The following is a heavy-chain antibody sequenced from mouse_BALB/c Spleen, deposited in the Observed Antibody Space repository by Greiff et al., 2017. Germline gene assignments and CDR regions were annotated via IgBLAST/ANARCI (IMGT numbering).Heavy chain of an antibody. CDR3: ASYYGSSDSYWYFDV. D-gene: IGHD1-1*01. CDR1: GFSLTSYG. Sequence: QVQLKQSGPGLVQPSQSLSITCTVSGFSLTSYGVHWVRQSPGKGLEWLGVIWSGGSTDYNAAFISRLSISKDNSKSQVFFKMNSLQANDTAIYYCASYYGSSDSYWYFDVWGAGTTVTVSS. CDR2: IWSGGST. J-gene: IGHJ1*01. V-gene: IGHV2-2*02.